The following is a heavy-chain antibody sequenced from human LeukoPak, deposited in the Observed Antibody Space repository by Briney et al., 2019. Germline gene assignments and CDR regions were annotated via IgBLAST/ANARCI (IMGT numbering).Heavy chain of an antibody. CDR2: IYYSGST. Sequence: NPSETLSLTCAVSGGSISSSSYYWGWIRQPPGKGLEWIGSIYYSGSTYYNPSLKSRVTISVDTSKNQFSLKLSSVTAADTAVYYCARDGGEWLDDAFDIWGQGTMVTVSS. V-gene: IGHV4-39*07. J-gene: IGHJ3*02. D-gene: IGHD3-10*01. CDR3: ARDGGEWLDDAFDI. CDR1: GGSISSSSYY.